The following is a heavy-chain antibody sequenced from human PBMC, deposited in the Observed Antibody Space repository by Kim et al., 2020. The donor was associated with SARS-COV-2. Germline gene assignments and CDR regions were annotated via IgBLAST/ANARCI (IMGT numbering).Heavy chain of an antibody. Sequence: PSETLSLTCAVYGGSFIGYYWSWIRQPPGKGLEWIGEINHSGSTNYNPSLKSRVTISVDTSKNQFSLKLSSVTAADTAVYYCARGTRQWLVRGPYYYYMDVWGKGTTVTVSS. CDR3: ARGTRQWLVRGPYYYYMDV. CDR2: INHSGST. D-gene: IGHD6-19*01. V-gene: IGHV4-34*01. J-gene: IGHJ6*03. CDR1: GGSFIGYY.